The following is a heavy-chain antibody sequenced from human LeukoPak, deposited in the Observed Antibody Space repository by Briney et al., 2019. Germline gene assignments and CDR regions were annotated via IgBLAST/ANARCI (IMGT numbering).Heavy chain of an antibody. CDR1: GFTFSIYT. D-gene: IGHD2-2*01. J-gene: IGHJ3*02. CDR3: ANDKFWGYCSSTSCYSSDAFDI. CDR2: ISGSGGST. V-gene: IGHV3-23*01. Sequence: GGSLRLSCATSGFTFSIYTMNWVRQAPGKGLEWVSAISGSGGSTYYADSVKGRFTISRDNSKNTLYLQMNSLRAEDTAVYYCANDKFWGYCSSTSCYSSDAFDIWGQGTMVTVSS.